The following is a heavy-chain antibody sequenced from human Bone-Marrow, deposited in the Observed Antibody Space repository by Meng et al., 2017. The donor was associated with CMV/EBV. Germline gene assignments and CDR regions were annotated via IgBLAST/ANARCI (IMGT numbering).Heavy chain of an antibody. CDR2: INPSGGST. Sequence: ASVKVSCKASGYTFTSYYMHWVRQAPGQGLEWMGIINPSGGSTSYAQKFQGRVTMTRDTSTSTVYMELSSLRSKDTAVYYCARVASAGRGMDVWGQGTTVTVSS. V-gene: IGHV1-46*01. CDR3: ARVASAGRGMDV. J-gene: IGHJ6*02. D-gene: IGHD6-13*01. CDR1: GYTFTSYY.